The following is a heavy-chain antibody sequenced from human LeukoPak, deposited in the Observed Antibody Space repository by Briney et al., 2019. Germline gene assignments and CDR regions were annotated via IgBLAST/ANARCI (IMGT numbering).Heavy chain of an antibody. CDR2: ISGDGGST. CDR3: AKDMGHDFWSLDY. CDR1: GFTFSRHW. D-gene: IGHD3-3*01. V-gene: IGHV3-43*02. Sequence: PGGSLRLSCAASGFTFSRHWMHWVRQAPGKGLEWVSLISGDGGSTYYADSVKGRFTISRDNSKNSLYLQMNSLRTEDTALYYCAKDMGHDFWSLDYWGQGTLVTVSS. J-gene: IGHJ4*02.